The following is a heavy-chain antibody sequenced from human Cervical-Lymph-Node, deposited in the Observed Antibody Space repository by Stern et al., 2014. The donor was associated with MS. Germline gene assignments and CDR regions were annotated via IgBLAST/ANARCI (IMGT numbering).Heavy chain of an antibody. V-gene: IGHV2-5*02. J-gene: IGHJ3*02. Sequence: QITLKESGPTLVKPTQTLTLTCTFSGFSLSTSGVGVGWIRQPPGKALEWLAVIYWDDDKLYSPSLKSRLTITKDTSKNQVVLTMTNMDPVDTATYYCAHRLEDGYSFPSAFDIWGQGTMVTVSS. D-gene: IGHD5-24*01. CDR1: GFSLSTSGVG. CDR2: IYWDDDK. CDR3: AHRLEDGYSFPSAFDI.